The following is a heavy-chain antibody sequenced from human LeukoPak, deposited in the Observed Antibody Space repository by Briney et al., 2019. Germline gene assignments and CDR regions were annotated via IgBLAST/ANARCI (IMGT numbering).Heavy chain of an antibody. D-gene: IGHD1-20*01. CDR3: ARGARYNWNPGDY. Sequence: GGSLRLSCAVSGFSISNYWMTWVRQAPGKGLEWVANIKGDGSERYYVDSVKGRFTISRDNAKNSLYLQMNSLRAEDTAVYYCARGARYNWNPGDYWGQGTLVTVSS. CDR2: IKGDGSER. V-gene: IGHV3-7*01. J-gene: IGHJ4*02. CDR1: GFSISNYW.